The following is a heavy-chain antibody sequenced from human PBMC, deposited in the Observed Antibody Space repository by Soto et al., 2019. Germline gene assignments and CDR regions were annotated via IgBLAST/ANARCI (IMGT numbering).Heavy chain of an antibody. CDR1: GFTFSTYT. CDR2: ISSSSVTT. J-gene: IGHJ4*02. D-gene: IGHD2-2*01. V-gene: IGHV3-48*01. CDR3: ARVSSVGEPCSSVSCSHGH. Sequence: EVQLVESGGGLVQPGESLRLSCAASGFTFSTYTMSWVRQAPGKGLEWVSYISSSSVTTYYADSVKGRFTISRDNARDSLYLQLNSLRAEDTAVYFCARVSSVGEPCSSVSCSHGHWGQGTLVAVSS.